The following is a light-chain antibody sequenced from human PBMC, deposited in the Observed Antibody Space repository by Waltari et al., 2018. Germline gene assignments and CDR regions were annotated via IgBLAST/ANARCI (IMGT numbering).Light chain of an antibody. V-gene: IGKV3-11*01. CDR1: QNIINF. Sequence: EIVLTQSPATLSLSPGDRATLSFRSSQNIINFLAWYQQKPGQALRLLIFDASKRATGIPARFSGSGTGTDFTLTIRSLEPEDFAVYYCHQRRNWPGTFGQGTKVEIK. CDR3: HQRRNWPGT. CDR2: DAS. J-gene: IGKJ1*01.